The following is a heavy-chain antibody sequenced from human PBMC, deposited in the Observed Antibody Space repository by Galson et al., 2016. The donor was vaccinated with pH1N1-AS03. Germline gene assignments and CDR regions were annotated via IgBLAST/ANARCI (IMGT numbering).Heavy chain of an antibody. D-gene: IGHD3-3*01. Sequence: CTFSGFSLTTRGVGVGWIRQPPGKALEWLALIYWTEGKHYSPSLQSRLAITMDTSKNHVLLTMTNMDPVDTGTYYCARVPRLWSGLDSWGQGTLVTVSS. CDR1: GFSLTTRGVG. CDR2: IYWTEGK. CDR3: ARVPRLWSGLDS. J-gene: IGHJ4*02. V-gene: IGHV2-5*01.